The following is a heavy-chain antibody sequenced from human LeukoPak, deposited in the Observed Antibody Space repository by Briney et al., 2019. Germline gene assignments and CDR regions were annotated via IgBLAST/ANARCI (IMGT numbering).Heavy chain of an antibody. J-gene: IGHJ4*02. Sequence: ASVKVSCKASGYTFTSYDINWVRQATGQGLEWMGWMNPNSGNTGYAQKFQGRVTMTRNTSISTAYMELSSLRSEDTAVYCCARSSITMVRGVAGTPLGWWGQGTLVTVSS. D-gene: IGHD3-10*01. V-gene: IGHV1-8*01. CDR3: ARSSITMVRGVAGTPLGW. CDR2: MNPNSGNT. CDR1: GYTFTSYD.